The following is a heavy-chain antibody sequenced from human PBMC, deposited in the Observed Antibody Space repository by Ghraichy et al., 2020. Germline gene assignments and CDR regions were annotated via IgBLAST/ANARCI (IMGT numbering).Heavy chain of an antibody. CDR1: GGTFSSYA. Sequence: SVKVSCKASGGTFSSYAISWVRQAPGQGLEWMGGIIPIFGTANYAQKFQGRVTITADESTSTAYMELSSLRSEDTAVYYCASTTTKVHAFDIWGQGTMVTVSS. V-gene: IGHV1-69*13. D-gene: IGHD1-1*01. J-gene: IGHJ3*02. CDR2: IIPIFGTA. CDR3: ASTTTKVHAFDI.